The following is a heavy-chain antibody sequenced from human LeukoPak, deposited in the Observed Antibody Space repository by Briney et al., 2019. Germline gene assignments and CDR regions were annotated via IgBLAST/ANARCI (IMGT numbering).Heavy chain of an antibody. CDR1: GFTFSRYS. Sequence: GGSLRLSCASFGFTFSRYSMNWVRQAPRKGLEWVSSISSCSSYINNADSAKGRFTISRDNAKTSLYLQMNSLRAEDTAVYYCARSSEADYYDSSGYYGYWGQGTLVTVSP. D-gene: IGHD3-22*01. CDR2: ISSCSSYI. CDR3: ARSSEADYYDSSGYYGY. V-gene: IGHV3-21*01. J-gene: IGHJ4*02.